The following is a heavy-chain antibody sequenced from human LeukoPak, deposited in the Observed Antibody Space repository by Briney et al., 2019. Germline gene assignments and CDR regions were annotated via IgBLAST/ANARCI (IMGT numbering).Heavy chain of an antibody. CDR2: ISAKNGDT. CDR1: GYIFSNYG. Sequence: ASVKVSCKASGYIFSNYGISWVRQAPGQGLEWMGWISAKNGDTNYIQKFRGRVTMTTDTSTSTDYMELWSLRSDDTAVYYCARDVPGTTPFDYWGQGTLVTVSS. CDR3: ARDVPGTTPFDY. D-gene: IGHD1-7*01. V-gene: IGHV1-18*01. J-gene: IGHJ4*02.